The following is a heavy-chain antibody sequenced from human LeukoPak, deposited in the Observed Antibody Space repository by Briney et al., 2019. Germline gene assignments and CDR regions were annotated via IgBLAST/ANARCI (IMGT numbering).Heavy chain of an antibody. CDR2: ISTSASAV. J-gene: IGHJ5*02. CDR3: ARDAFYCSSTSCYDH. D-gene: IGHD2-2*01. V-gene: IGHV3-48*04. CDR1: GFTFSSYS. Sequence: GGSLRLSCAASGFTFSSYSMNRVRQAPGKGLEWISYISTSASAVYYADSVKGRFTISRDNAKTSLYLQMNSLRAEDTAVYYCARDAFYCSSTSCYDHWGQGTLVTVSS.